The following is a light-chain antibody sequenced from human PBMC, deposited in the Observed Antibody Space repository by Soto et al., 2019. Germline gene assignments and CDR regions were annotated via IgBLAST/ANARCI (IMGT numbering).Light chain of an antibody. CDR3: QQYYSSPVT. Sequence: DIVMTQSPGSLAVSPGERATLKCTSSQSLLHSSNNKNYLVWYQQKPGQPPKLLIYWASTRHSGVPERFSGSGSGTEFTLTISSLQTEDAAVYFCQQYYSSPVTFGGGTKVEI. V-gene: IGKV4-1*01. CDR2: WAS. CDR1: QSLLHSSNNKNY. J-gene: IGKJ4*01.